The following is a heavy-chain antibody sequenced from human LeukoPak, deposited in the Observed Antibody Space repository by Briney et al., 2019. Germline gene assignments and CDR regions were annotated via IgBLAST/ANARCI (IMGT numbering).Heavy chain of an antibody. Sequence: ASVKVSCKASGYTFTSYGISWVRQAPGQGLEWMGWMNPNSGNTGYAQKFQGRVTMTRNTSISTAYMELSSLRSEDTAVYYCARAVVTASSGPIDYWGQGTLVTVSS. D-gene: IGHD2-21*02. V-gene: IGHV1-8*02. CDR1: GYTFTSYG. CDR2: MNPNSGNT. CDR3: ARAVVTASSGPIDY. J-gene: IGHJ4*02.